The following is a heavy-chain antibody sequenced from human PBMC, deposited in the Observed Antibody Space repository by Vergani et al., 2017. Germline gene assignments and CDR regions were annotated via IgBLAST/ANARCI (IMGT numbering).Heavy chain of an antibody. V-gene: IGHV1-18*01. CDR2: ISAYNGNT. Sequence: QVQLVQSGAEVKTPGASVKVSCKASGYTYTSYGISWVRQAPGKGLEWMGWISAYNGNTNYAQKCQGRVTITTDTSTDTSYMALRSLRSDDTAVYYCARVVQLERECYVAYWGRGPLVTVSS. CDR3: ARVVQLERECYVAY. J-gene: IGHJ4*02. D-gene: IGHD1-1*01. CDR1: GYTYTSYG.